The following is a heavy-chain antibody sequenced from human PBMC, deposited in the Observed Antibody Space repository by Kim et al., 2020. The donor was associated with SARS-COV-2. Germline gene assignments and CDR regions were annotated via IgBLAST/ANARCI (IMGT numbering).Heavy chain of an antibody. Sequence: AQKFQGRITITADESTSTAYMELSSLRSEDTAVDYCARVTRLQFSYGMDVWGQGTTVTVSS. V-gene: IGHV1-69*01. D-gene: IGHD6-25*01. CDR3: ARVTRLQFSYGMDV. J-gene: IGHJ6*02.